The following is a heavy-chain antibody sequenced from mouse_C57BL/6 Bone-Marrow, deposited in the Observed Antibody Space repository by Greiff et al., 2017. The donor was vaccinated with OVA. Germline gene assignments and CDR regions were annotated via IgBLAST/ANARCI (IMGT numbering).Heavy chain of an antibody. V-gene: IGHV1-50*01. CDR2: IDPSDSYT. CDR1: GYTFTSYW. J-gene: IGHJ3*01. CDR3: ARSLAY. Sequence: QVQLQQPGAELVKPGASVKLSCKASGYTFTSYWMQWVKQRPGQGLEWIGEIDPSDSYTNYNQKFKGKATLTVDTSSSTAYMQLSSLTSEDSAVYYCARSLAYLGQGTLVTVSA.